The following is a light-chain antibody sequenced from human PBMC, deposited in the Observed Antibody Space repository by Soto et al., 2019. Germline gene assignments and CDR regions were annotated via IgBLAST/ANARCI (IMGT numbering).Light chain of an antibody. V-gene: IGKV3-11*01. CDR2: DAS. J-gene: IGKJ1*01. Sequence: SVAAVSVETGERAALSGRASQSVSSNLAWYQQKPGQAPSPLIYDASNRATGIPARFSGSGSGTVFTLTISILEPEVLGVYYWQQRSNLPTFGQGTKVDI. CDR1: QSVSSN. CDR3: QQRSNLPT.